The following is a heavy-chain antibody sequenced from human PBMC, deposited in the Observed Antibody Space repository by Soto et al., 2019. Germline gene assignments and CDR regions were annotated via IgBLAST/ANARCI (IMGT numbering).Heavy chain of an antibody. J-gene: IGHJ4*02. D-gene: IGHD6-13*01. V-gene: IGHV4-59*01. CDR1: GGSISSYY. CDR3: ARYNAASGTYYFDY. Sequence: PSETLSLTCTVSGGSISSYYWSWIRQPPGRGLEWIGYISYSGSTNYNPSLKSRVTISVDTSKNQFSLKLSSVTAADTAVYYCARYNAASGTYYFDYWGQGALVTVSS. CDR2: ISYSGST.